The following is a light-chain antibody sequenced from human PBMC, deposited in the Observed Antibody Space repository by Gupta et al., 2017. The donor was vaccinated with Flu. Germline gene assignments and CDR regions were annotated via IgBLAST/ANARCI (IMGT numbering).Light chain of an antibody. Sequence: DIQMTQSPSSLSASVGDRVTITCRASQSISSYLNWYQQKPGKAPKLLIYAASSLQSGLPSRFSGRASGTDFTLTISMLQPEDFATYYCQRRDTTLITFGPGTKVDIK. V-gene: IGKV1-39*01. CDR3: QRRDTTLIT. CDR1: QSISSY. J-gene: IGKJ3*01. CDR2: AAS.